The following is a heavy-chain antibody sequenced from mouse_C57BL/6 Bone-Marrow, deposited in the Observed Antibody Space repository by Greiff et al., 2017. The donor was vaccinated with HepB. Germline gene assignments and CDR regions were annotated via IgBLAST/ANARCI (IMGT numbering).Heavy chain of an antibody. CDR1: GFNIKNTY. CDR3: ARYGSSYDWYFDV. J-gene: IGHJ1*03. V-gene: IGHV14-3*01. Sequence: EVKLEESVAELVRPGASVKLSCTASGFNIKNTYMHWVKQRPEQGLEWTGRIDPANGNTKYAPKFQGKATITADTSSNTAYLQLSSLTSEDTAIYYCARYGSSYDWYFDVWGTGTTVTVSS. D-gene: IGHD1-1*01. CDR2: IDPANGNT.